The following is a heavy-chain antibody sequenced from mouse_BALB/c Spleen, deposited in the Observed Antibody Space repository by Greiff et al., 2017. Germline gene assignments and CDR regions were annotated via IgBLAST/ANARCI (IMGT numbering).Heavy chain of an antibody. CDR2: ISSGSSTI. J-gene: IGHJ4*01. D-gene: IGHD2-4*01. CDR1: GFTFSSFG. V-gene: IGHV5-17*02. Sequence: EVQLVESGGGLVKPGGSRKLSCAASGFTFSSFGMHWVRQAPEKGLEWVAYISSGSSTIYYADTVKGRFTISSDNPKNTLFLQLTSLRSEDTAMYYCARSDYYYARDYWGQGTSVTVSS. CDR3: ARSDYYYARDY.